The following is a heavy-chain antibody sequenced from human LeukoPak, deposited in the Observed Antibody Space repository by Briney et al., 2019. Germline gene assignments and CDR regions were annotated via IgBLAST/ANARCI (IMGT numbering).Heavy chain of an antibody. CDR2: ISSSSSYI. V-gene: IGHV3-21*01. CDR3: AREITMRGADY. Sequence: GGSLRLSCAASGFTFSSYSMNWVRQAPGKGLEWVSSISSSSSYIYYADSVKGRFTISRDNAKNSLYLQMSSLRAEDTAVYYCAREITMRGADYWGQGTLVTVSS. J-gene: IGHJ4*02. D-gene: IGHD3-10*02. CDR1: GFTFSSYS.